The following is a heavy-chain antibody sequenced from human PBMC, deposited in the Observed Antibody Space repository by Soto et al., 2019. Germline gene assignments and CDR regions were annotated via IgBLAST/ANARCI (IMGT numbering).Heavy chain of an antibody. V-gene: IGHV3-33*01. D-gene: IGHD3-3*01. Sequence: QVQLVESGGGVVQPGKSLRLSCAASGFSFSSYGRHWVRQAPGKGLEWVASIWYDGSNKYYADFVKGRFTISRDNSKNTLYLQVNSLRAEDTAAYYCASERADFWSSYSRYDFDFWGQGTLVTVTS. CDR2: IWYDGSNK. J-gene: IGHJ4*02. CDR1: GFSFSSYG. CDR3: ASERADFWSSYSRYDFDF.